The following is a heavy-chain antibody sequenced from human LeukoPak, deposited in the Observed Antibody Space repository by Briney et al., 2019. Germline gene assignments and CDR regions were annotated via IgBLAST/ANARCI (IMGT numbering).Heavy chain of an antibody. CDR2: FYYSGST. Sequence: PSETLSLTCTVSGGSISGYYWSWIRQPPGKGLEWIGYFYYSGSTNYNPSLKSRVTISVDTSKNQLSLKLSSVTAADTAVYYCARGRDGYNYVFDCWGQGTLVTVSS. CDR1: GGSISGYY. CDR3: ARGRDGYNYVFDC. J-gene: IGHJ4*02. D-gene: IGHD5-24*01. V-gene: IGHV4-59*01.